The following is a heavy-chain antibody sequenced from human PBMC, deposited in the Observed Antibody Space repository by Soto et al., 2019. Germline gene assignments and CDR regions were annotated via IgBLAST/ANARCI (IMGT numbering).Heavy chain of an antibody. CDR3: ARDPALPPQGTIFGVVKFAPYGDYVGAFDI. CDR2: INSDGSST. D-gene: IGHD3-3*01. CDR1: GFTFSSYW. J-gene: IGHJ3*02. V-gene: IGHV3-74*01. Sequence: GGSLRLSCAASGFTFSSYWMHWVRQAPGKGLVWVSRINSDGSSTSYADSVKGRFTISRDNAKNTLYLQMNSLRAEDTAVYYCARDPALPPQGTIFGVVKFAPYGDYVGAFDIWGQGTMVTVSS.